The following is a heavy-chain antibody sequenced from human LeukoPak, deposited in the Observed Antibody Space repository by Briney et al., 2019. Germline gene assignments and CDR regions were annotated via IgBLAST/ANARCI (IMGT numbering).Heavy chain of an antibody. J-gene: IGHJ4*02. D-gene: IGHD6-19*01. V-gene: IGHV1-2*06. CDR3: ARVGDLSSGWYSFDY. CDR2: INPNSAGT. CDR1: GYTFTGYY. Sequence: ASVKVSCKASGYTFTGYYIHWVRQAPGQGLEWLGRINPNSAGTNYAQNFQGRVTMTRDTSISTAYMELSRLRFDDTAVYYCARVGDLSSGWYSFDYWGQGTLVTVPS.